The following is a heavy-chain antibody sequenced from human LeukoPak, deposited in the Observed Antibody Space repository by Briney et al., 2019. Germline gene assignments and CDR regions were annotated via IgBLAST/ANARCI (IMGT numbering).Heavy chain of an antibody. CDR1: GGSISGFF. V-gene: IGHV4-59*01. CDR3: ARVGYGSGSWGWFDP. Sequence: SETLSLSCTVSGGSISGFFWTWIRQSPAKGREDIGYIYYSGTTDYNTTLKSRVSMSVDTSKNQFFLHLTSVTAAETAIYYCARVGYGSGSWGWFDPWGQGTLVTVSS. CDR2: IYYSGTT. D-gene: IGHD3-10*01. J-gene: IGHJ5*02.